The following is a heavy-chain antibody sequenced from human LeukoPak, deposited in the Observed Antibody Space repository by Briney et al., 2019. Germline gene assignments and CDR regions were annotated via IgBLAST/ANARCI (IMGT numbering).Heavy chain of an antibody. CDR2: INPSGGST. D-gene: IGHD2-21*01. J-gene: IGHJ4*02. CDR3: ARGCGGDCSTRLLDS. CDR1: GYTFTNYY. Sequence: GASVKFSCKASGYTFTNYYMHWVRQAPGQGLEWMAIINPSGGSTNYAQKFQGRVTMTRDTSTSTVYMELSSLRSEDTAMYYCARGCGGDCSTRLLDSWGQGTLVTVSS. V-gene: IGHV1-46*01.